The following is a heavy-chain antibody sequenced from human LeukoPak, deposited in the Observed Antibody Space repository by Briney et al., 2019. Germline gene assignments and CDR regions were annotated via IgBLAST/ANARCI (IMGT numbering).Heavy chain of an antibody. Sequence: GGSLGLSCAASGFPFRRYGMHWVRQAPGKGLEGVAYIQYDGSNQQNADSVKGRFSISRDNSKNILYLQMNSLRAEDTAVYYCAKDRCSNGIGCYYYYMDVWGKGTTVTISS. CDR2: IQYDGSNQ. CDR1: GFPFRRYG. V-gene: IGHV3-30*02. J-gene: IGHJ6*03. D-gene: IGHD2-8*01. CDR3: AKDRCSNGIGCYYYYMDV.